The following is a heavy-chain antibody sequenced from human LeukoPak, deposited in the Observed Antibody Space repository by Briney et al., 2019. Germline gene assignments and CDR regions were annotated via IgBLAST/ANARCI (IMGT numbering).Heavy chain of an antibody. CDR2: ISYDDRNK. V-gene: IGHV3-30*18. Sequence: GGSLRLSCVASGFIFNNYGMHWVRQATGKGLEWVAVISYDDRNKYYTGSVKGRFTISRDNSKSTLYLQMNTLRAEDTAVYYCAKAHEFFYDSSPLDYWGQGTLVTVSS. CDR3: AKAHEFFYDSSPLDY. CDR1: GFIFNNYG. D-gene: IGHD3-22*01. J-gene: IGHJ4*02.